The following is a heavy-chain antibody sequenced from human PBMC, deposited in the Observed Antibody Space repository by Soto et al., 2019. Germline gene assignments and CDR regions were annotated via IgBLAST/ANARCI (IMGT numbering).Heavy chain of an antibody. CDR1: GGSISSYY. CDR3: ARLKMVAATLATYYYYYYMDV. D-gene: IGHD2-15*01. V-gene: IGHV4-59*08. Sequence: QVQLQESGPGLVKPSETLSLTCTVSGGSISSYYWSWIRQPPGEGLEWIGYIYYSGSTNYNPSLKSRVTISVDTSKNQFSLKLSSVTAADTAVYYCARLKMVAATLATYYYYYYMDVWGKGTTVTVSS. CDR2: IYYSGST. J-gene: IGHJ6*03.